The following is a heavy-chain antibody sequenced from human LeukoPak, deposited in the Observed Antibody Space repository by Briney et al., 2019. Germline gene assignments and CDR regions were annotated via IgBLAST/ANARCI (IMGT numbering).Heavy chain of an antibody. V-gene: IGHV3-23*01. CDR3: AKGDCASSSCYFDD. J-gene: IGHJ4*02. CDR1: GFTLSKHP. D-gene: IGHD3-22*01. CDR2: LSDTGDSR. Sequence: GSLRLSCAASGFTLSKHPMYWVRQAPGKGLEWVSSLSDTGDSRHYADSVKGRFTISRDSARSALYLQMNSLRAEDTAVYYCAKGDCASSSCYFDDWGQGSQVTVSS.